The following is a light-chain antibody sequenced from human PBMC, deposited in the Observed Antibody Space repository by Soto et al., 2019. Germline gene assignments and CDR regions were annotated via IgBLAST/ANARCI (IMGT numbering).Light chain of an antibody. CDR3: QQSHSTLSVT. V-gene: IGKV1-39*01. Sequence: DSHITQSPSSLSASVGDRVTITCRASENINKYLNWYQHKPGRAPRLLIYAAANLQGGVPSRFSGSGSGTDFTLTISSLQPEDFATYYCQQSHSTLSVTFGGGTKV. J-gene: IGKJ4*01. CDR1: ENINKY. CDR2: AAA.